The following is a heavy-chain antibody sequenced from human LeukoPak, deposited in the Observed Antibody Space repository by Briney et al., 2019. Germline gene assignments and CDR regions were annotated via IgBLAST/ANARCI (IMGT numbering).Heavy chain of an antibody. J-gene: IGHJ4*02. D-gene: IGHD2-21*01. Sequence: SVTVSCTASGRTFRNYAINWVRQATGQGLEWMGGILSIFGTANYTQQFQGRVTITSDKTTSTVYMELNCLKSEDTAVYHCAIGWDDDGGGRPTAYVYWGQGTLVTVSS. V-gene: IGHV1-69*06. CDR3: AIGWDDDGGGRPTAYVY. CDR2: ILSIFGTA. CDR1: GRTFRNYA.